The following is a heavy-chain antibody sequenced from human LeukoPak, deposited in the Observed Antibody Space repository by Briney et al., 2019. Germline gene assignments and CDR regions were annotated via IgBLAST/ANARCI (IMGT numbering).Heavy chain of an antibody. CDR1: GFSFSGYS. Sequence: GGSLRLSCAASGFSFSGYSMNWVRQAPGKGLEWVSSINSNSGYIHYADSVKGRFTVSRDNGKNSLYLQMSSLRAEDTAVYYCARDHNFYGSGRGFDPWGQGTLVTVSS. CDR3: ARDHNFYGSGRGFDP. CDR2: INSNSGYI. V-gene: IGHV3-21*01. J-gene: IGHJ5*02. D-gene: IGHD3-10*01.